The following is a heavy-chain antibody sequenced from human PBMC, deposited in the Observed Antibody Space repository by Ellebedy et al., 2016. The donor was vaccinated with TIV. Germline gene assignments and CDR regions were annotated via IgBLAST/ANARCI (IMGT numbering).Heavy chain of an antibody. V-gene: IGHV2-70*11. CDR3: ARMVDSTRVLDY. Sequence: SGPTLVKPTQTFTLTCTVSGFSLSTSGMCVSWIRQPPGKALEWLARFDWDDETYYSTYLKTRLTISKGTSKTQVVLKMTNMDPVDTGTYYCARMVDSTRVLDYWGQGILVTVSS. CDR1: GFSLSTSGMC. D-gene: IGHD4-11*01. J-gene: IGHJ4*02. CDR2: FDWDDET.